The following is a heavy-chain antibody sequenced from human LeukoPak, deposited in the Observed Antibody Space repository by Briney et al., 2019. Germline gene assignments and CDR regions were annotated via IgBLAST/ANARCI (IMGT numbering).Heavy chain of an antibody. V-gene: IGHV3-9*01. J-gene: IGHJ4*02. Sequence: GGSLRLSCAASGFMFHDYAMHWVRQVPGKGLEWVSGISWNSDSTGYADSVKGRFTISRDNAENSVYLQMNSLRVDDTAVYYCAREFQSARGSYWGQGTLVTVSS. D-gene: IGHD1-26*01. CDR2: ISWNSDST. CDR1: GFMFHDYA. CDR3: AREFQSARGSY.